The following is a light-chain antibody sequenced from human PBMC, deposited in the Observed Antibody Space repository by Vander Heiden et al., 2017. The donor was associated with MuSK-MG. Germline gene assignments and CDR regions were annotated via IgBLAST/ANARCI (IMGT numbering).Light chain of an antibody. CDR2: EVS. CDR3: CSYAGSSTLV. CDR1: SSDVGSYNP. J-gene: IGLJ2*01. Sequence: QSALTPPASVSGSPGHSITLSCTGTSSDVGSYNPVSSYQPHPCKAPKLMIYEVSKRPSGVSNRFSGSKSGNTASLTISGRQAEDAADYYCCSYAGSSTLVFGGGTKLTVL. V-gene: IGLV2-23*02.